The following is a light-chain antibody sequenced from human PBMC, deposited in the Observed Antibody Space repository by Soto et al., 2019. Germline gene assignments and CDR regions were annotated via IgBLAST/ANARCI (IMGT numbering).Light chain of an antibody. CDR2: DVS. Sequence: QSALTQPASVSGSPGQSITISCTGTSGDVGGYNYVSWHQQHPGKAPKLLIYDVSSRPSGVSNRFSASKSGNTASLTISGLQAEDEADYYCSSYTSSITHVSGTGTKLTVL. V-gene: IGLV2-14*01. J-gene: IGLJ1*01. CDR1: SGDVGGYNY. CDR3: SSYTSSITHV.